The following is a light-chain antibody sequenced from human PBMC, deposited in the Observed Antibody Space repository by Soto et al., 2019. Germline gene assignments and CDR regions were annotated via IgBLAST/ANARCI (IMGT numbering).Light chain of an antibody. J-gene: IGKJ1*01. V-gene: IGKV3-15*01. Sequence: EIVMTQSPATLSVSPGERATLSCRASQSVSSNLAWYQQKPGQAPRLLIYGASTRATGFPARFSGSGSGTEFTLTISSLQSEDFAVYYCQQYNNWPRGTFGQGTMVDI. CDR1: QSVSSN. CDR3: QQYNNWPRGT. CDR2: GAS.